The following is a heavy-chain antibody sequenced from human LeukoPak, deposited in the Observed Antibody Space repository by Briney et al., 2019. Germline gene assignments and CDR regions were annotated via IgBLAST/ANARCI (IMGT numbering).Heavy chain of an antibody. CDR1: GYTFTSYD. D-gene: IGHD1-26*01. J-gene: IGHJ5*02. V-gene: IGHV1-8*02. CDR2: MNPNSGNT. Sequence: ASVKVSCKASGYTFTSYDINWVRQATGQGLEWMGWMNPNSGNTGYAQKFQGRVTMTEDTSTDTAYMELSSLRSENTAVYYCATDYSSGSYYGYWFDPWGQGTLVTVSS. CDR3: ATDYSSGSYYGYWFDP.